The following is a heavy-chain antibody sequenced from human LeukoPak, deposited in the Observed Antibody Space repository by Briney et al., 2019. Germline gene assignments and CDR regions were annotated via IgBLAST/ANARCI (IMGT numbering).Heavy chain of an antibody. CDR3: AKDMYDYCSSTSCGSPYYYGMDV. CDR2: ISWNSGSI. Sequence: PGRSLRLSCAACGFTFDDYAMHWVRQAPGKGLEWVSGISWNSGSIGYADSVKGRFTISRDNAKNSLYLQMNSLRAEDTALYYCAKDMYDYCSSTSCGSPYYYGMDVWGQGTTVTVSS. D-gene: IGHD2-2*01. CDR1: GFTFDDYA. V-gene: IGHV3-9*01. J-gene: IGHJ6*02.